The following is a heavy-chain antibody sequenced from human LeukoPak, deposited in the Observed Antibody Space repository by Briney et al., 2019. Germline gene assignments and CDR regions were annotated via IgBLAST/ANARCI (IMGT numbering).Heavy chain of an antibody. D-gene: IGHD6-13*01. V-gene: IGHV4-4*02. J-gene: IGHJ4*02. Sequence: SGTLSLTCAVSGGSISSSNWWSRVRQPPGKGLEWIGEIYHSGSTNYNPSLKSRVTISVDKSKNQFSLKLSSVTAADTAVYYCARGGSSSWYGLLDYWGQGTLVTVSS. CDR2: IYHSGST. CDR1: GGSISSSNW. CDR3: ARGGSSSWYGLLDY.